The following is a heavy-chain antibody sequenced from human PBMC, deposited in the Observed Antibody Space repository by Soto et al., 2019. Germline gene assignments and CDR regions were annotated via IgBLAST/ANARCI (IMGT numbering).Heavy chain of an antibody. D-gene: IGHD1-26*01. CDR1: GFTFSSYE. Sequence: HPGGSLRLSCAASGFTFSSYEMNWVRQAPGKGLEWVSYISTSGSTIYCADSVKGRFTISRDNAKNSLFLQMNSLRAEDTAVYYRAREAEQLFRIWDYWGQGTLVTVSS. V-gene: IGHV3-48*03. CDR2: ISTSGSTI. CDR3: AREAEQLFRIWDY. J-gene: IGHJ4*02.